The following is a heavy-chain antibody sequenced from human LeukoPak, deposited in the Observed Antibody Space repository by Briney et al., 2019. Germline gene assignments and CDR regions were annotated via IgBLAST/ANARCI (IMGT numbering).Heavy chain of an antibody. CDR2: ISYDGSNK. J-gene: IGHJ4*02. CDR3: ARDRGMLHVLYYFDY. Sequence: GSLRLSCAASGFTFSGYAMHWVRQAPGKGLEWVAVISYDGSNKYYADSVKGRFTISRDNSKNTLYLQMNSLRAEDTAVYYCARDRGMLHVLYYFDYWGQGTLVTVSS. D-gene: IGHD3-10*01. CDR1: GFTFSGYA. V-gene: IGHV3-30-3*01.